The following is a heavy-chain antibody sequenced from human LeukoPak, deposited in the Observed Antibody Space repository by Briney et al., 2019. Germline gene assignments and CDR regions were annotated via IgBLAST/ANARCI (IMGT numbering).Heavy chain of an antibody. D-gene: IGHD3-22*01. CDR3: AKDWHYYDSSGYSFFDY. V-gene: IGHV3-21*01. CDR1: GFTFSSYS. CDR2: ISSSSSYI. J-gene: IGHJ4*02. Sequence: GGSLRLSCAASGFTFSSYSMNWVRQAPGKGLEWVSSISSSSSYIYYADSVKGRFTISRDNAKNSLYLQMNSLRAEDTAVYYCAKDWHYYDSSGYSFFDYWGQGTLVTVSS.